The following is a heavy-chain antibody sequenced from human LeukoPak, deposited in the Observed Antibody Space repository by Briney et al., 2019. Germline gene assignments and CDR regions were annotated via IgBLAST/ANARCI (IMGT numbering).Heavy chain of an antibody. D-gene: IGHD5-18*01. V-gene: IGHV3-49*03. CDR2: IRSKAYGGTT. CDR1: GFTFGDYA. J-gene: IGHJ4*02. CDR3: TRDSYVDTAMVTYFDY. Sequence: GGSLRLSCTASGFTFGDYAMSWFRQAPGKGLDWVGFIRSKAYGGTTEYAASVKGRFTISRDDSKSIAYLQMNSLKTEDTAVYYCTRDSYVDTAMVTYFDYWGQGTLVTVSS.